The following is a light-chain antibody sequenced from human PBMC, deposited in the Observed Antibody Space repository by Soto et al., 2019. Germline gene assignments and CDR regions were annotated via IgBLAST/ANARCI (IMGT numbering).Light chain of an antibody. CDR1: QCIINE. Sequence: IQMTQSPSSLSASVGERVTITFLASQCIINELGRYQQRPGKAPKVLIYGASNLQSGVPSRFSGSASGTDFTLTISSLQPEDFATYYCLQDYTYPWTFGQGTKVDIK. CDR3: LQDYTYPWT. V-gene: IGKV1-6*01. CDR2: GAS. J-gene: IGKJ1*01.